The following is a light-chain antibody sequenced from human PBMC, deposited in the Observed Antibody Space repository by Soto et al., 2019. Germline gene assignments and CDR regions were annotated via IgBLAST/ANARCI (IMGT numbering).Light chain of an antibody. CDR3: SSYTISNSVL. J-gene: IGLJ3*02. Sequence: QSVLTQPASVSGSPGQSITISCTGTSSDVGGYDYVSWYQQYPGKVPRLMIYDVSNRPSGVSDRFSGSKSGNTASLTISGLQAEDEADYYCSSYTISNSVLFGGGTKLTVL. V-gene: IGLV2-14*01. CDR2: DVS. CDR1: SSDVGGYDY.